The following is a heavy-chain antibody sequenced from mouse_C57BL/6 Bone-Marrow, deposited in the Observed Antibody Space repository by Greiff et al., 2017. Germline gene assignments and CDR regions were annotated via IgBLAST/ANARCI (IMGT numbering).Heavy chain of an antibody. Sequence: QVQLQQSGAELARPGASVKLSCKASGYTFTSYGISWVKQRTGQGLEWIGEIYPRSGNTYYNEKFKGKSTLTADKSSSAAYKQIRSLTYEDSAVYFCTRERRYYSNNVAYWGQGTLVTVSA. D-gene: IGHD2-5*01. CDR3: TRERRYYSNNVAY. CDR2: IYPRSGNT. V-gene: IGHV1-81*01. J-gene: IGHJ3*01. CDR1: GYTFTSYG.